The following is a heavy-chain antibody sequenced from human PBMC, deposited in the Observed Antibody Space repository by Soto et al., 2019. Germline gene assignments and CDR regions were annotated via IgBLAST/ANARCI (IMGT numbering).Heavy chain of an antibody. V-gene: IGHV1-69*01. D-gene: IGHD2-21*02. Sequence: QVQLVQSGAEVKRPGSSVKVSCKASGGTLSSYAINWVRQAPGQGLEWMGGIIPILGTTNYAQKFQGRVSITADESKTSATTTVYMDLTSLRSDDTAMYYCARYTALAQAFDSWGRGTMVTVSS. CDR2: IIPILGTT. CDR3: ARYTALAQAFDS. J-gene: IGHJ3*01. CDR1: GGTLSSYA.